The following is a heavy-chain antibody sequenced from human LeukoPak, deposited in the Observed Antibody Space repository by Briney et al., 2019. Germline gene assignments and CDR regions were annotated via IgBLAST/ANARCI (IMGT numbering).Heavy chain of an antibody. CDR2: ISSSGSTI. D-gene: IGHD3-22*01. CDR3: ARETRYYYDSSGYPY. CDR1: GFSFSNYY. Sequence: PGGSLRLSCKASGFSFSNYYMNWVRQAPGKGLEWVSYISSSGSTIYYADSVKDRFTISRDNAKNSLYLQMNSLRAEDTAVYYCARETRYYYDSSGYPYWGQGTLVTVSS. J-gene: IGHJ4*02. V-gene: IGHV3-11*01.